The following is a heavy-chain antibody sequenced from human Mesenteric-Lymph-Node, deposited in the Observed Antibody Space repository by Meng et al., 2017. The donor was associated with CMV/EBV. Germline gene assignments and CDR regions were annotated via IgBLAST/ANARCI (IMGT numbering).Heavy chain of an antibody. D-gene: IGHD1-26*01. Sequence: GESLKISCAASGFTFSTYSMNWVRQAPGKGLEWVASISTTGHYIYYADSVKGRFTISRDNAEDSLYLQMSSLRVEDTAVYYCAGWRGFEWELKGHWFDPWGQGALVTVSS. CDR2: ISTTGHYI. CDR1: GFTFSTYS. J-gene: IGHJ5*02. CDR3: AGWRGFEWELKGHWFDP. V-gene: IGHV3-21*01.